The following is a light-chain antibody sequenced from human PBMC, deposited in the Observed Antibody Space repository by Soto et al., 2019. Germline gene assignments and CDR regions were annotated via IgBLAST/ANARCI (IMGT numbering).Light chain of an antibody. CDR3: LQYWDYSWT. J-gene: IGKJ1*01. V-gene: IGKV1-17*01. CDR2: ATS. CDR1: QVIGSS. Sequence: DIQMTQSPSTLSASLGDRVTITCRASQVIGSSFVGWYQQKVGRPPKRLIYATSTLQSGVPSRFSGSGYGTEFTLTISSLQPEDFATYYCLQYWDYSWTFGQGTKLEIK.